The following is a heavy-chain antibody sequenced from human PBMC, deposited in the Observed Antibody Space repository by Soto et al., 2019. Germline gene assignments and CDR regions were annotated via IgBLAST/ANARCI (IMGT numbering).Heavy chain of an antibody. CDR1: GGSISSGGYY. CDR3: ARGGDQTYDF. Sequence: QVQLQESGPGLVKPSQTLSLTCTVSGGSISSGGYYWSWIRQHPGKGLEWIGYIYYSGSTYYNPSLKXQVAIXXDTSKNQFSLKLSSVTAADTAVYYCARGGDQTYDFWGQGTLVTVSS. D-gene: IGHD2-2*01. J-gene: IGHJ4*02. V-gene: IGHV4-31*01. CDR2: IYYSGST.